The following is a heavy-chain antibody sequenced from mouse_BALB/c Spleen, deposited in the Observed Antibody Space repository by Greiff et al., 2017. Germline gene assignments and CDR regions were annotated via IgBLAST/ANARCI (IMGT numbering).Heavy chain of an antibody. CDR3: ARGGYFDV. CDR1: GFTFSSYA. J-gene: IGHJ1*01. CDR2: ISSGGST. Sequence: EVKLVESGGGLVKPGGSLKLSCAASGFTFSSYAMSWVRQTPEKRLEWVASISSGGSTYYLDSVKGRFTISRDNARNILYLQMSSLRSEDTAMYYCARGGYFDVWGAGTTVTVSS. V-gene: IGHV5-6-5*01.